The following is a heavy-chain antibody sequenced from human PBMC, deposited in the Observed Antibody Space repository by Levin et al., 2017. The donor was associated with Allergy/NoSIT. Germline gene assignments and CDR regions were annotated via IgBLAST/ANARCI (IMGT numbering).Heavy chain of an antibody. Sequence: PSETLSLTCAVYGGSFSGYYWTWIRQPPGKGLEWIGEINHSGSTNYNPSLKSRVTISVDTSKNQFSLKLSSVTAADTAVYYCARGRIDSGSSSWYLVGPKLYGMDVWGQGTTVTVSS. J-gene: IGHJ6*02. CDR3: ARGRIDSGSSSWYLVGPKLYGMDV. V-gene: IGHV4-34*01. D-gene: IGHD6-13*01. CDR2: INHSGST. CDR1: GGSFSGYY.